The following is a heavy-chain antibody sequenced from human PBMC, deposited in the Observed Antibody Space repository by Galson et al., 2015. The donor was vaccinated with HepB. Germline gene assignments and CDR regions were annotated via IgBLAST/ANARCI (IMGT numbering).Heavy chain of an antibody. CDR3: AKEGGYDSSGYLFDY. CDR2: ISVSGGST. CDR1: GFTFSSYA. Sequence: SLRLSCAASGFTFSSYAMSWVRQAPGKGPEWVSAISVSGGSTYYADSVKGRFTISRDNSKNTLYLQMNSLRADDRAVYYCAKEGGYDSSGYLFDYWGQGTLVAVSS. J-gene: IGHJ4*02. D-gene: IGHD3-22*01. V-gene: IGHV3-23*01.